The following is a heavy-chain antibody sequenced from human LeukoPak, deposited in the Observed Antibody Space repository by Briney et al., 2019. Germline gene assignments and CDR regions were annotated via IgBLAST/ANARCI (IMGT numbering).Heavy chain of an antibody. V-gene: IGHV4-4*07. CDR2: IFTSGIT. Sequence: PSETLSLTCTVSGGSISIYYWNWIRQPAGKGLEWIGRIFTSGITNYNPSLKSRVTMSVDTSKNQFSLNLSSVTAADTAVYYCARGFYGAGSHFDYWGQGTLVTVSS. J-gene: IGHJ4*02. CDR3: ARGFYGAGSHFDY. D-gene: IGHD3-10*01. CDR1: GGSISIYY.